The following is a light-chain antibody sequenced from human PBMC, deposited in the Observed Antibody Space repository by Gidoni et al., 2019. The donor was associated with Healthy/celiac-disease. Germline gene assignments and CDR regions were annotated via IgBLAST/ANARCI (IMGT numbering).Light chain of an antibody. CDR1: QRVSNTY. V-gene: IGKV3-20*01. J-gene: IGKJ4*01. CDR2: VAS. CDR3: QQYGTSPLT. Sequence: EIVLTQSPGTLSLSPGARATLSCRASQRVSNTYLAWYQQKPGQAPRLPIYVASTRATGIPDTFSGSGSGTDFTLTISRLEPEDFAVYYCQQYGTSPLTFGGGTKVEIK.